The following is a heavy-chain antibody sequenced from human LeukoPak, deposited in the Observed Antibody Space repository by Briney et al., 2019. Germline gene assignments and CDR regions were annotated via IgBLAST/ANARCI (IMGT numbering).Heavy chain of an antibody. CDR2: ISSSSSTI. Sequence: GGSLRLSCAASGFTFSSYSMNWVRQAPGKGLEWVSYISSSSSTIYYADSVKGRFTISRDNAKNSLYLQMNSLRAEGTAVYYCARQYYYDSSGYYWVASYYYYGMDVWGQGTTVTVSS. J-gene: IGHJ6*02. V-gene: IGHV3-48*01. D-gene: IGHD3-22*01. CDR3: ARQYYYDSSGYYWVASYYYYGMDV. CDR1: GFTFSSYS.